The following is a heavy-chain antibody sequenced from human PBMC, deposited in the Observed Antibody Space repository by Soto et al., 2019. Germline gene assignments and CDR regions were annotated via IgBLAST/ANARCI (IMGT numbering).Heavy chain of an antibody. D-gene: IGHD3-16*01. CDR3: MMMDNYVAPTPQDG. Sequence: QVQLMQTGDEVKKRRASVKVSCKASGYIFVNYDSDWVRHATGQGLVWMGWISPYTGNTHSATKVQGGPTMTTDPSTSTAYMDQRSLTSDDTAVYYWMMMDNYVAPTPQDGWGQGTKVTVYS. CDR2: ISPYTGNT. CDR1: GYIFVNYD. V-gene: IGHV1-18*01. J-gene: IGHJ6*02.